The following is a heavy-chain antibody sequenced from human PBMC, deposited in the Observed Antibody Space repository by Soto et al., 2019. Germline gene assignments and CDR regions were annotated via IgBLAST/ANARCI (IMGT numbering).Heavy chain of an antibody. CDR1: EFTFSPYP. CDR2: ISFDGATK. D-gene: IGHD2-21*02. Sequence: PGGSLRLSCAASEFTFSPYPMHWVRQAPGKGLEWVAVISFDGATKYYADSVKGRFAISRDNSKNTLYLQMNSLRAEDTAVYYCARDGIAYCGGDCYSVYWGQGTLVTVSS. CDR3: ARDGIAYCGGDCYSVY. V-gene: IGHV3-30*09. J-gene: IGHJ4*02.